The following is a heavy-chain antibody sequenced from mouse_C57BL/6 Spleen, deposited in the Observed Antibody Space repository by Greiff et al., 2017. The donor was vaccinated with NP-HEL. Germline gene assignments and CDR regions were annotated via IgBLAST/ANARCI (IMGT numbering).Heavy chain of an antibody. D-gene: IGHD2-4*01. V-gene: IGHV1-52*01. Sequence: QVQLQQPGAELVRPGSSVKLSCKASGYTFTSYWMHWVKQRPIQGLEWIGNIDPSDSETHYNQKFKDKATLTVDKSSSTAYMQLSSLTSEDSAVYYCARSGDYDVWFAYWGQGTLVTVSA. J-gene: IGHJ3*01. CDR3: ARSGDYDVWFAY. CDR1: GYTFTSYW. CDR2: IDPSDSET.